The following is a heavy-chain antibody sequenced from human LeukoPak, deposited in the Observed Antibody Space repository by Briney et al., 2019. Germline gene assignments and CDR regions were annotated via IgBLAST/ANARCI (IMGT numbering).Heavy chain of an antibody. D-gene: IGHD6-19*01. V-gene: IGHV4-34*01. CDR2: ITHSGST. CDR1: GGSFSGYY. Sequence: SETLSLTCAVYGGSFSGYYWSWIRQPPGKGLEWIGEITHSGSTNYNPSLKSRVTISVDTSKNQFSLKLSSVTAADTAVYYCATSSGWYPLGYWGQGTLVTVSS. CDR3: ATSSGWYPLGY. J-gene: IGHJ4*02.